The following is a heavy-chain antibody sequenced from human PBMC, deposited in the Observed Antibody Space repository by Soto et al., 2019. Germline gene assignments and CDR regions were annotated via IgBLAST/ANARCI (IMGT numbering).Heavy chain of an antibody. CDR1: GLTFSSYA. V-gene: IGHV3-23*01. D-gene: IGHD6-13*01. J-gene: IGHJ1*01. CDR2: VSIGGST. CDR3: AKALYGSSSSPIDH. Sequence: AGGSLRLSCAASGLTFSSYAMGWVRQGPGKGLEWVAVVSIGGSTHYADSVRGRFTISRDNANNSLYLQMNSLNPEDTAFYYCAKALYGSSSSPIDHWGQGTLVTVSS.